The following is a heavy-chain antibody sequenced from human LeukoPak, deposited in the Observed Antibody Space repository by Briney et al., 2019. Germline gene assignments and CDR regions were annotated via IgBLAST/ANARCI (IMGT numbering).Heavy chain of an antibody. J-gene: IGHJ2*01. CDR3: ARDRRPWYFDL. D-gene: IGHD6-6*01. Sequence: GGSLRLSCAASGFTFSSYAMSWVRQAPGKGLEWVSTITGGGDITKYAASVKGRFTISRDDPKNTLYLQMNSLRADDTAVYYCARDRRPWYFDLWGRGTLVTVSS. V-gene: IGHV3-23*01. CDR1: GFTFSSYA. CDR2: ITGGGDIT.